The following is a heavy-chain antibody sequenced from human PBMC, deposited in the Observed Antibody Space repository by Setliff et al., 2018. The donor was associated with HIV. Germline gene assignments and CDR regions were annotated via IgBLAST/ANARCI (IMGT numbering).Heavy chain of an antibody. V-gene: IGHV4-38-2*02. J-gene: IGHJ4*02. CDR1: GYSISSGYH. Sequence: SETLSLTCIVSGYSISSGYHWAWIRQPPGKGLEWIGSLFHSGNTYYTPSVKSRVIISVDTSKNQFSLKVKSVTAADTAVYYCARVISSWSAYYIDYWGQGTQVTVSS. CDR2: LFHSGNT. D-gene: IGHD3-3*01. CDR3: ARVISSWSAYYIDY.